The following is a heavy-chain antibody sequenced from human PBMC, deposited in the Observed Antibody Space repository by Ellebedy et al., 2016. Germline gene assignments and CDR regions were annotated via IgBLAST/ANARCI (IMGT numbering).Heavy chain of an antibody. CDR3: AKAPIYSYAEGYYFDY. D-gene: IGHD5-18*01. CDR2: ISYDGSKI. V-gene: IGHV3-30*18. Sequence: GGSLRLXCAASGFTFSRYGMHWVRQAPGKGLEWVAVISYDGSKIDYADSVKGRLTISRDNSKNTLYLQMSSLRAEDTAVYYCAKAPIYSYAEGYYFDYWGQGTLVTVSS. CDR1: GFTFSRYG. J-gene: IGHJ4*02.